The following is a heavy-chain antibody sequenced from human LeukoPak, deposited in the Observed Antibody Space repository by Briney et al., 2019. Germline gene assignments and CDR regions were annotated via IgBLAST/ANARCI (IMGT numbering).Heavy chain of an antibody. J-gene: IGHJ3*02. CDR1: GFTFSSYS. CDR2: ISSSTGYI. V-gene: IGHV3-21*01. D-gene: IGHD2-15*01. Sequence: GGSLRLSCAASGFTFSSYSMNWVRQAPGKGLEWVSSISSSTGYIYYADSVKGRFTISRDNAKNSLYLQMNNLRAEDTAVYYCARDVTDIVVVVAATDAFDIWGQGTMVTVSS. CDR3: ARDVTDIVVVVAATDAFDI.